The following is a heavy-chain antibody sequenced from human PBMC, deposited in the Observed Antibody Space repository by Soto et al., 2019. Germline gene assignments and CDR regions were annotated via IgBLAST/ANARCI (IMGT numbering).Heavy chain of an antibody. Sequence: GSLRLSCATSRYILSNYPMNCVRQAPGKGLEGISHINTEGHITYADSVKGRFTISRDNSKNTLYLQMNSLRAEDTAVYYCAKVGSSDPYYYGMEVWGQGTTVTVSS. V-gene: IGHV3-NL1*01. CDR2: INTEGHIT. D-gene: IGHD3-10*01. CDR1: RYILSNYP. CDR3: AKVGSSDPYYYGMEV. J-gene: IGHJ6*02.